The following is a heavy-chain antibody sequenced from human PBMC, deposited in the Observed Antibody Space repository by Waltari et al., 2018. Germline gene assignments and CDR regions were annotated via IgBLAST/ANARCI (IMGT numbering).Heavy chain of an antibody. D-gene: IGHD5-12*01. V-gene: IGHV4-39*07. Sequence: QLPLQESGPGLVKPSATLSLTGTAPRSSIRHTNYSWGWGRQPPGKGLEWIGSFYKRGTTYYNPSLKSRVTISVDTSNNQFSLKLNSVTAADTAVYYCVRGYPDIVATISDYWGQGTLVIVSS. CDR3: VRGYPDIVATISDY. CDR2: FYKRGTT. J-gene: IGHJ4*02. CDR1: RSSIRHTNYS.